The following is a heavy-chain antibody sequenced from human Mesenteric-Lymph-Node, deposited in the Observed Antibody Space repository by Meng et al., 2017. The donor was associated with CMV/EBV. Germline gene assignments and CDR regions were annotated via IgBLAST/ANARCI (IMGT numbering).Heavy chain of an antibody. CDR1: GFTFNSIA. CDR3: ERRLIVGATTATLYCFDC. V-gene: IGHV3-23*01. J-gene: IGHJ4*02. CDR2: VTPSGGST. Sequence: GESLKISCAASGFTFNSIAMGWVRQAPGKGLGWVSAVTPSGGSTYYADSERGRFTIPRDNSKNTVSLQMNSLRSQDTAVYYCERRLIVGATTATLYCFDCWGQGTLVTVSS. D-gene: IGHD1-26*01.